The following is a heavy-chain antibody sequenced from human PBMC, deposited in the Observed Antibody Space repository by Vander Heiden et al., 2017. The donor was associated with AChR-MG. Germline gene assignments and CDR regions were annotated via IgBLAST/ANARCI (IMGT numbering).Heavy chain of an antibody. J-gene: IGHJ4*02. CDR1: RFTFSTHA. CDR3: AKGGLGVVDY. Sequence: EVQLLESGGGLVQPGGSLRLSCAASRFTFSTHAMSWVRQAPGKGLEWVSGIRSGSTYLADSVKGRFTISRDNSKNTLYLQMNRLRVEDTAVYYCAKGGLGVVDYWGQGTLVTVSS. CDR2: IRSGST. D-gene: IGHD3-3*01. V-gene: IGHV3-23*01.